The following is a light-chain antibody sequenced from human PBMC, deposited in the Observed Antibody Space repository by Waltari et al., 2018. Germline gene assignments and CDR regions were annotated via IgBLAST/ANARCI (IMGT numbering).Light chain of an antibody. Sequence: MVLTQSTGTVSLSPGERATLSCRASQSVGSSLAWFQQKPGQAPRRLIYSASSRATGIPDRFSGSGSGTDFTLTITRLEPGDFAVYYCQQYGSSPYTFGQGTKLEIK. CDR1: QSVGSS. V-gene: IGKV3-20*01. CDR3: QQYGSSPYT. J-gene: IGKJ2*01. CDR2: SAS.